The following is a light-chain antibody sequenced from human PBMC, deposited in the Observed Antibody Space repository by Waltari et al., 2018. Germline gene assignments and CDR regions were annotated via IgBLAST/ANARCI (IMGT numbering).Light chain of an antibody. CDR2: GAS. CDR1: QSVSSN. V-gene: IGKV3-15*01. Sequence: EIVMTQSPATLSVSPGERATLSCRASQSVSSNLAWYQQKPGQAPRPLIYGASTRATGNPARFSCSGSWTEFTLTSRSLQSEYFAVYYCQQYNNWEDTFGQGTKLEIK. J-gene: IGKJ2*01. CDR3: QQYNNWEDT.